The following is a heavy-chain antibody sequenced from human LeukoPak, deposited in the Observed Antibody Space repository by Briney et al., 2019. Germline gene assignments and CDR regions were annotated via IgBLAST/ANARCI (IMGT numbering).Heavy chain of an antibody. V-gene: IGHV1-18*01. CDR1: GYTFTSYG. D-gene: IGHD3-3*01. J-gene: IGHJ4*02. CDR3: ARSITIFGVVILYFDY. CDR2: ISAYNGNT. Sequence: ASVKVSCKASGYTFTSYGISWVRQAPGQGLEWMGWISAYNGNTNYAQKLQGRVTMTTDTSTSTAYMELRSLGSDDTAVYYCARSITIFGVVILYFDYWGQGTLVTVSS.